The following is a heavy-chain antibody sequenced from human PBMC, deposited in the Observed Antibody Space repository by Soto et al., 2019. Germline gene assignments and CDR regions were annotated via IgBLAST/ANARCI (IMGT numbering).Heavy chain of an antibody. CDR1: GFTFSSYA. Sequence: GGSLRLSCAASGFTFSSYAMHWVRQAPGKGLEWVAIIWFDGSNKYYSDSVKGRFTISRDNSKNTLYLQMNSLRVEDTAVYYCARNLAYYFDYWGQGTLVTVSS. CDR2: IWFDGSNK. D-gene: IGHD5-12*01. J-gene: IGHJ4*02. CDR3: ARNLAYYFDY. V-gene: IGHV3-33*01.